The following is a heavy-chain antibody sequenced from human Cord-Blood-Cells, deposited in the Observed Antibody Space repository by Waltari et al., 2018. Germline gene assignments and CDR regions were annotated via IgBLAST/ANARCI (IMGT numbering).Heavy chain of an antibody. CDR2: IWYDGSNK. J-gene: IGHJ5*02. CDR3: ARALDRSSWFDP. V-gene: IGHV3-33*01. Sequence: VRVVESGGGVVQAGRALRLSCVGSGFTFSRHGMPWGRQAPGKGLEWVAVIWYDGSNKYYADSVKGRFTISRDNSKNTLYLQMNSLRAEDTAVYYCARALDRSSWFDPWGQGTLVTVSS. CDR1: GFTFSRHG. D-gene: IGHD6-13*01.